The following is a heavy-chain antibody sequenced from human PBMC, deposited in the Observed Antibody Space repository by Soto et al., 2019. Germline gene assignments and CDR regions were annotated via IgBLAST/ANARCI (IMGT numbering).Heavy chain of an antibody. D-gene: IGHD6-19*01. J-gene: IGHJ6*02. CDR2: ISGSGSTI. V-gene: IGHV3-11*01. CDR1: GFTFTDYY. Sequence: QVQLVESGGGLVKPGGSLRLSCAASGFTFTDYYMSWFRQAPGKGLEWVSYISGSGSTIYYAGCVKGRFTISRDNAKNSLYLQMNSLRAEGTAVYYCPRDLSWRWLTNCDGMDVWGPGTPVTVSS. CDR3: PRDLSWRWLTNCDGMDV.